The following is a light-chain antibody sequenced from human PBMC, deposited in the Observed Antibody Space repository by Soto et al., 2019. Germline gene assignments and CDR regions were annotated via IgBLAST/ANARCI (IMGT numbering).Light chain of an antibody. J-gene: IGKJ2*01. CDR1: KNVLYKSNNENY. CDR3: QQYHNTPPYT. CDR2: WAS. Sequence: DIVMTQAPDSLAVSLGERATINCKSSKNVLYKSNNENYLAWYQQKPGQPPKLLIYWASTRKPGVPDRFSGSGSGSDFTLTTSSLQAEDVAVYYCQQYHNTPPYTFGQGTKLEI. V-gene: IGKV4-1*01.